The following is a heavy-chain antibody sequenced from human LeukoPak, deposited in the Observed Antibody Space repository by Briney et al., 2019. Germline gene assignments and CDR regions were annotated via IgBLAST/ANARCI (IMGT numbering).Heavy chain of an antibody. CDR3: ARGLGEAVAGTWVRYYYYYMDV. J-gene: IGHJ6*03. V-gene: IGHV4-30-4*02. D-gene: IGHD6-19*01. CDR1: GGSISSGDYY. Sequence: SETLSLTCTVSGGSISSGDYYWSWIRQPPGKGLEWIGYIYYSGDTYYNSSLKSRVTISVDTSKNQFSLKLSSVTAADTAAYYCARGLGEAVAGTWVRYYYYYMDVWGKGTTVTVSS. CDR2: IYYSGDT.